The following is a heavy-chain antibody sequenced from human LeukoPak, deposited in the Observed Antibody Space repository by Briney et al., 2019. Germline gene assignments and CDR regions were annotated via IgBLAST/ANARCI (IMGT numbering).Heavy chain of an antibody. J-gene: IGHJ3*02. V-gene: IGHV1-2*02. CDR3: AREPIGYSSSYDAFDI. CDR1: GYTFTGYY. CDR2: INPNSGGT. D-gene: IGHD6-13*01. Sequence: RASVKVSCKASGYTFTGYYMHWVRQAPGQGLEWMGWINPNSGGTNYAQKFQGRVTITRDTSASTAYMELSSLRSEDTAVYYCAREPIGYSSSYDAFDIWGQGTMVTVSS.